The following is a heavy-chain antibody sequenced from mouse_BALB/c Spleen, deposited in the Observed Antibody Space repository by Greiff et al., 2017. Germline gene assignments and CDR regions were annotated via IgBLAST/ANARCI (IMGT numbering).Heavy chain of an antibody. Sequence: VQLQQSGAELVKPGASVELSCTASGFNIKDTYMHWVKQRPEQGLEWIGRIDPANGNTKYDPKFQGKATITADTSSNTAYLQLSSLTSEDTAVYYCARAYYGTMDYWGQGTSVTVSS. CDR1: GFNIKDTY. CDR3: ARAYYGTMDY. CDR2: IDPANGNT. D-gene: IGHD1-2*01. J-gene: IGHJ4*01. V-gene: IGHV14-3*02.